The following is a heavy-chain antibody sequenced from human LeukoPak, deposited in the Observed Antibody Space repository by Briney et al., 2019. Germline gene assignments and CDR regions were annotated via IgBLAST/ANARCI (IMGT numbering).Heavy chain of an antibody. D-gene: IGHD6-13*01. CDR1: GFTFRSHW. CDR3: ARDSEHSSSFAFDI. V-gene: IGHV3-7*01. J-gene: IGHJ3*02. Sequence: QPGGSLRLSCVASGFTFRSHWMSWVRQAPGKGLERVANINLDGSEKYYVDSVMGRFTVSRDNAENSLYLQINSLRADDTAVYFCARDSEHSSSFAFDIWGQGTMVTVSS. CDR2: INLDGSEK.